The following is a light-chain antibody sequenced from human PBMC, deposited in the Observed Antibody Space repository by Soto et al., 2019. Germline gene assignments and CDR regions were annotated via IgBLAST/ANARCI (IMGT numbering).Light chain of an antibody. J-gene: IGKJ1*01. CDR3: QQYVGLPPT. Sequence: EIVLTQSPATLSLSPGERATLSCRASHSVSSHIAWYQQKPGQSPRLLIDGASSRASGIPDRFSGSGSGTDFTLTISRLEPEDFAVYYCQQYVGLPPTFGQGTKVDIK. CDR1: HSVSSH. V-gene: IGKV3-20*01. CDR2: GAS.